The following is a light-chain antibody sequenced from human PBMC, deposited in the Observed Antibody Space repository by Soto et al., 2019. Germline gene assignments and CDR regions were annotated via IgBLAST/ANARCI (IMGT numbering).Light chain of an antibody. Sequence: QSVLTQPASVSGSPGQSITISCTGTSSDVGSYNLVSWYQQHPGKAPKLMIYEGSKRPSGVSNRFSGSKSGNTASLTISGLQAEDEADYYFCSYAGSHTYVFGTGTKLTVL. CDR2: EGS. V-gene: IGLV2-23*01. CDR1: SSDVGSYNL. J-gene: IGLJ1*01. CDR3: CSYAGSHTYV.